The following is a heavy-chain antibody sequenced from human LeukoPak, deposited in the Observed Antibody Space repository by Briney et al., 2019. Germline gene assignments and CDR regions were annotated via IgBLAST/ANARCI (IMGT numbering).Heavy chain of an antibody. CDR2: ISYDGSTQ. CDR3: AKGQMMATIMISLDY. Sequence: GGSLRLSCEATGITFSRLGMHWVRQAPGKGLEWVAVISYDGSTQYYADSVKGRFTISRDNSNNMLSLQMNSLKAEDTAVYYCAKGQMMATIMISLDYWGRGTLVTVSS. J-gene: IGHJ4*02. V-gene: IGHV3-30*18. CDR1: GITFSRLG. D-gene: IGHD5-24*01.